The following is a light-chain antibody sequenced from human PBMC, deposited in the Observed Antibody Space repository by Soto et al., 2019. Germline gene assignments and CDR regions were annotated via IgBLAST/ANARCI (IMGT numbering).Light chain of an antibody. J-gene: IGKJ4*01. CDR3: QQYNSFSLT. CDR2: DAS. CDR1: QSISSL. V-gene: IGKV1-5*01. Sequence: DIQMTQSPSSLSASVGDRVTITCRASQSISSLLAWYQQKPGQAHKXLIYDASSLESGVPSRFSGSGSGTELTITISSLQPDDFASYYCQQYNSFSLTFGGGTKVDIK.